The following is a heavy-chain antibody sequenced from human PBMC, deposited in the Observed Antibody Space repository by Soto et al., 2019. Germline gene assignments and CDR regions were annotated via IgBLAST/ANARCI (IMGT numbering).Heavy chain of an antibody. CDR1: GYSFTSYR. CDR2: IYPGDSDT. V-gene: IGHV5-51*01. J-gene: IGHJ6*02. Sequence: GESLKISCKGSGYSFTSYRIGWVRQMPGKGLEWMGIIYPGDSDTRYSPSFQGQVTISADKSISTAYLQWSSLKASNTAMYYCARNIRYCSGGSCYSSEIDYYYGMDVWGQGTTVTVSS. CDR3: ARNIRYCSGGSCYSSEIDYYYGMDV. D-gene: IGHD2-15*01.